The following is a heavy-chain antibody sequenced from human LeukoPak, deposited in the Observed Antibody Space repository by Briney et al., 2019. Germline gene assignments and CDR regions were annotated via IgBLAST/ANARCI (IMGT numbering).Heavy chain of an antibody. V-gene: IGHV4-34*01. D-gene: IGHD3-22*01. Sequence: SETLSLTCAVYGGSFSGYYWSWIRQPPGKGLEWIGEINHSGSTNYNPSLKSRVTISVDTSKNQFSLKLSSVTAADTAAYYCARAWDYYDTNWFDPWGQGTLVTVSS. CDR3: ARAWDYYDTNWFDP. J-gene: IGHJ5*02. CDR1: GGSFSGYY. CDR2: INHSGST.